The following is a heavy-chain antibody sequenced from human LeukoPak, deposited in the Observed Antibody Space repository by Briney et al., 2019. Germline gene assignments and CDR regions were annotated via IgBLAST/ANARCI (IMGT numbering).Heavy chain of an antibody. Sequence: PSETLSLTCTVSGGSISSGGYSWSWIRQHPGKGLEWIGYIYYSGSTYYNPSLKSRVTISVDTSKNQFSLKLSSVTAADTAVYYCARVGDYDILTAFAFDIWGQGTMVTVSS. D-gene: IGHD3-9*01. CDR1: GGSISSGGYS. J-gene: IGHJ3*02. CDR3: ARVGDYDILTAFAFDI. CDR2: IYYSGST. V-gene: IGHV4-31*03.